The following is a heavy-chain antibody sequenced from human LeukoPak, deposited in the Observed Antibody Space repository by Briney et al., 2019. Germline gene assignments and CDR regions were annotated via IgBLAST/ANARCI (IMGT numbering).Heavy chain of an antibody. CDR2: IYYSGST. CDR1: GGSISSSSYC. V-gene: IGHV4-39*01. J-gene: IGHJ3*01. Sequence: PSETLSLTCTVSGGSISSSSYCWVWIRQPPGKGREWIGSIYYSGSTYYNQSLKSRRTISVDTSKNQFSLKLSSVTAADTAVYYCARPEGGEMATIEHAFDLWGQGPMLPVSS. CDR3: ARPEGGEMATIEHAFDL. D-gene: IGHD5-24*01.